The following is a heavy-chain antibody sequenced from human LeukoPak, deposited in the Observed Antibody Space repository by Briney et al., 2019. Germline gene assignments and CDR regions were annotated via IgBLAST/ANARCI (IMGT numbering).Heavy chain of an antibody. J-gene: IGHJ4*02. Sequence: PGGSLRLSCAASGFTFTNYWMSWVRQAPGKGLEWVANIKQDGSEKYYVDSVRGRFTISRDNAKNSLYLQMNSLRAEDTAVYYCARGGIGSSGPVDYWGQGTLVTVSS. CDR1: GFTFTNYW. V-gene: IGHV3-7*04. CDR2: IKQDGSEK. CDR3: ARGGIGSSGPVDY. D-gene: IGHD6-19*01.